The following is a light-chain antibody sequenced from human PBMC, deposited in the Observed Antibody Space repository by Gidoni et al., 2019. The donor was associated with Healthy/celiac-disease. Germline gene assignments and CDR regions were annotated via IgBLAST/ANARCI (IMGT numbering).Light chain of an antibody. CDR2: AAS. CDR1: QSISSY. Sequence: DIQMTPAPSSLSASVGDRVTITCRASQSISSYLNWYQQKPGKAPKLLIYAASSLQSGVPSRFSGSGSGTDFTLTISSLQPEDFATYYYQQSYSTLWTFGQXTKVEIK. V-gene: IGKV1-39*01. CDR3: QQSYSTLWT. J-gene: IGKJ1*01.